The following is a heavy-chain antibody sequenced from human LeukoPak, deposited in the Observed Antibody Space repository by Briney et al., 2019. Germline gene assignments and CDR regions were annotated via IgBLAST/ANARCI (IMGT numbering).Heavy chain of an antibody. CDR3: ARVLGSSWYYFDY. CDR2: IYTSGST. Sequence: PSETLSLTCTVSGDSISSGSYYWSWIRQPAGRGLEWIGRIYTSGSTDYNPSLESRATISVDTSKNQFSLELSSVTAADTAVYYCARVLGSSWYYFDYWGQGTLVTVSS. J-gene: IGHJ4*02. V-gene: IGHV4-61*02. CDR1: GDSISSGSYY. D-gene: IGHD6-13*01.